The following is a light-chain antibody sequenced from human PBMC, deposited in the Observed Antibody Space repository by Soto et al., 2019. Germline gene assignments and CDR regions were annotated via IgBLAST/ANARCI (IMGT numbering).Light chain of an antibody. Sequence: EIVLTQCSGTLSLSPGERATLSCRASQNVDSNSLAWYQQKPGQAPRIIIYGESSRATGIPDRLSGSGSGTDFTLTISRLEPEDFAVYYCQKYGSSPQTFGQGTKVDIK. CDR1: QNVDSNS. CDR3: QKYGSSPQT. V-gene: IGKV3-20*01. CDR2: GES. J-gene: IGKJ1*01.